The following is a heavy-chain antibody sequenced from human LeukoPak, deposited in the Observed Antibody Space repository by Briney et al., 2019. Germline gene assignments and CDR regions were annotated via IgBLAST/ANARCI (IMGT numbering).Heavy chain of an antibody. CDR2: IYYSGNT. CDR3: VREPTFSGWFDP. D-gene: IGHD1-26*01. V-gene: IGHV4-59*01. CDR1: GVSISNYY. J-gene: IGHJ5*02. Sequence: SGTLSLTCTVSGVSISNYYWSWLRQPPGKGLEWIGYIYYSGNTDYNPSLKSRVSISVDTSKNKFSLNLSSVTAADTAMYYCVREPTFSGWFDPWGRGTLVTVSS.